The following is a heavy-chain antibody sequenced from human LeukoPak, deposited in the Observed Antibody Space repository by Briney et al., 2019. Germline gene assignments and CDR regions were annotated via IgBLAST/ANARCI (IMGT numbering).Heavy chain of an antibody. V-gene: IGHV4-34*01. CDR2: INHSGST. CDR1: GGSFSGYY. D-gene: IGHD6-19*01. CDR3: ARGIVVAGKFDP. J-gene: IGHJ5*02. Sequence: SETLSLTCAVYGGSFSGYYWSWIRQPPGKGLEWIGEINHSGSTNYNPSLKSRVTISVDTSKNQFSLKLSSVTAADTAVYYCARGIVVAGKFDPWGQGTLVTVSS.